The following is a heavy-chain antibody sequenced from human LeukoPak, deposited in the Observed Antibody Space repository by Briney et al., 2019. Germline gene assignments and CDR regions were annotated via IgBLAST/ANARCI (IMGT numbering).Heavy chain of an antibody. V-gene: IGHV4-30-4*01. CDR1: GGSLSRGDYY. D-gene: IGHD1-7*01. Sequence: SGTLSLTRTVSGGSLSRGDYYWSWIRQPPGKGRKWFGYIYYSGSTYYNPSLKSRVTISVDTSKNQFSLKLSSVTAADTAVYYCARRRVETQTTDPWGQGTLVTVSS. CDR2: IYYSGST. CDR3: ARRRVETQTTDP. J-gene: IGHJ5*02.